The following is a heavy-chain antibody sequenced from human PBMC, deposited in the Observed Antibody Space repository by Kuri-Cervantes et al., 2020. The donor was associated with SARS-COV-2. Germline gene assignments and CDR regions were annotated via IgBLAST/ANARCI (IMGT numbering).Heavy chain of an antibody. CDR1: GXXFSDYY. CDR2: ISSSGSTX. J-gene: IGHJ4*02. Sequence: GESLKIXCAASGXXFSDYYMSWIRQAPGKGREWVSYISSSGSTXXYADSVKGRFTISRDNAKNSLYLQMNSLRTEDTAVYYCXXXGFDIVVVXXAMVDYWGQGTLVTVSS. D-gene: IGHD2-2*01. CDR3: XXXGFDIVVVXXAMVDY. V-gene: IGHV3-11*04.